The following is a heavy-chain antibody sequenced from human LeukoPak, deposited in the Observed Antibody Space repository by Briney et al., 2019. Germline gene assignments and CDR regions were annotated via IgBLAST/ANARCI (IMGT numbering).Heavy chain of an antibody. J-gene: IGHJ4*02. Sequence: SETLSLSCTVSGGSISSYYWSWIRQPPGKELQWIGYIHSTGTTKFNPSLESRVTMSVDTSKNQFSLKLSSVTAADTAVYYCARHARRDAYNPNDYWGQGTLVTVPS. CDR1: GGSISSYY. D-gene: IGHD5-24*01. CDR3: ARHARRDAYNPNDY. CDR2: IHSTGTT. V-gene: IGHV4-4*09.